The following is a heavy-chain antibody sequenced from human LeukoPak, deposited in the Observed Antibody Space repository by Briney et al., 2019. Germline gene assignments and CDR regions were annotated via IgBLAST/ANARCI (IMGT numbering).Heavy chain of an antibody. CDR3: ARRAYYYGSGDLDY. D-gene: IGHD3-10*01. Sequence: GGSLRLSCTASGFSFGAYLISWVRQAPGEGLEWVSSISSSSSYIYYADSVKGRFTISRDNAKNSLYLQMNSLRAEDTAVYYCARRAYYYGSGDLDYWGQGTLVTASS. J-gene: IGHJ4*02. CDR1: GFSFGAYL. CDR2: ISSSSSYI. V-gene: IGHV3-21*01.